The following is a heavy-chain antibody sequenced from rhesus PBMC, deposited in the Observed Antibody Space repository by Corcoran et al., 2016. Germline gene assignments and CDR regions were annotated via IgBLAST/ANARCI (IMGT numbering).Heavy chain of an antibody. D-gene: IGHD3-3*01. CDR2: INWNESK. CDR1: GFSISTSGTG. Sequence: QVTLKESGPALVKPTQTLTLTCTFAGFSISTSGTGVCWLRQPPGMALEWIASINWNESKYYSTSLNSRLTSSKDTSKNQVVLTMTNMEPVDTATYYCARANVPNIGTGYSHISRSYWYFDLWGPGTPITISS. V-gene: IGHV2-95*01. CDR3: ARANVPNIGTGYSHISRSYWYFDL. J-gene: IGHJ2*01.